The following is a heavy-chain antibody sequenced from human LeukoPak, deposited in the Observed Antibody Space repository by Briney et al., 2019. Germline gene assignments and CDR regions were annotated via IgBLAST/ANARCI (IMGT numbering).Heavy chain of an antibody. Sequence: PSETLSLTCTVSGGSISSYYWSWIRQPPGKGLEWIGYIYYSGSTNYNPSLKSRVTISVDTSKNQFSLKLSSVTAADTAVYYCARVRRSSGWYFDLWGRGTLVTVSS. J-gene: IGHJ2*01. CDR3: ARVRRSSGWYFDL. V-gene: IGHV4-59*01. D-gene: IGHD6-19*01. CDR1: GGSISSYY. CDR2: IYYSGST.